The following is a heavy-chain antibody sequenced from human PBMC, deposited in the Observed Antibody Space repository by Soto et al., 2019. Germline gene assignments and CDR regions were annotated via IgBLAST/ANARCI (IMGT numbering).Heavy chain of an antibody. CDR2: ISGSGGST. V-gene: IGHV3-23*01. D-gene: IGHD2-2*02. J-gene: IGHJ4*02. CDR3: AKDGGLGYCSSTSCYTFDY. Sequence: GGSLRLSCAASGFTFSSYAMSWVRQAPGKGLEWVSAISGSGGSTYYADSVKGRFTISRDNSKNTLYLQMNSLRAEDTAVYYCAKDGGLGYCSSTSCYTFDYWGQGTLVTVS. CDR1: GFTFSSYA.